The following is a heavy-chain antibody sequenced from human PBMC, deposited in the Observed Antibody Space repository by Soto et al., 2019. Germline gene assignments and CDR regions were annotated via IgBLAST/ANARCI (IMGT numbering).Heavy chain of an antibody. V-gene: IGHV3-23*01. Sequence: GGSLRLSCAASGFTFSSYAMSWVRQAPGKGLEWVSAISGSVGITYYADSVKGRFTISRDNSKNTLYLQMNSLRAEDTAVYYCAKLVSGWCEHWGQGTMVSVSS. CDR2: ISGSVGIT. J-gene: IGHJ5*02. CDR1: GFTFSSYA. CDR3: AKLVSGWCEH.